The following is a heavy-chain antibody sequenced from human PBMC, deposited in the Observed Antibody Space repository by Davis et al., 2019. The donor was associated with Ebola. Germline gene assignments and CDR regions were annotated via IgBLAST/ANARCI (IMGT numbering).Heavy chain of an antibody. V-gene: IGHV5-51*01. D-gene: IGHD6-25*01. CDR3: ARQTVAISGAGGF. CDR2: IYPGDSEI. Sequence: KISCQASGYNFNDYWIGWVRQVPGKGLEWMGIIYPGDSEIRYGPSFEGQVTISADRSITTAYLQWRSLKASDTATYYCARQTVAISGAGGFWGQGTLVSVSS. J-gene: IGHJ4*02. CDR1: GYNFNDYW.